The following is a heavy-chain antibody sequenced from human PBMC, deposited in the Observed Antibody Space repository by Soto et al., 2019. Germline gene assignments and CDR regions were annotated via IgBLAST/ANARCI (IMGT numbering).Heavy chain of an antibody. CDR1: GFTFSDHY. D-gene: IGHD3-10*01. J-gene: IGHJ4*02. CDR3: VLGVRGVINY. CDR2: SRNRAQSYTT. Sequence: PGGSLRLSCATSGFTFSDHYLEWVRQAPGKGLEWVGRSRNRAQSYTTEYAASVKGRFTISRDDSKNSLYLQVNSLTTDDTAVYYLVLGVRGVINYWGQGTLVTVSS. V-gene: IGHV3-72*01.